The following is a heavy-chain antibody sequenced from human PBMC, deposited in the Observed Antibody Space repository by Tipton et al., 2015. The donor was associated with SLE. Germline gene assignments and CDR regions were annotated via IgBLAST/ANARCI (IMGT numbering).Heavy chain of an antibody. Sequence: SLRLSCAGSGFTITPYGMSWFRQAPGKGLEWVASISANGGTTNHADSVKGRYTISRDNSKNTLYLQMNSLRVEDTAVYYCATGLWFGELFQGFDYWGQGTLVTVSS. D-gene: IGHD3-10*01. CDR2: ISANGGTT. J-gene: IGHJ4*02. CDR1: GFTITPYG. V-gene: IGHV3-23*01. CDR3: ATGLWFGELFQGFDY.